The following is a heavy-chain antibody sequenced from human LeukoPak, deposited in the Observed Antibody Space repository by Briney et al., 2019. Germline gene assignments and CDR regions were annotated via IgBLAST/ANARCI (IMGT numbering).Heavy chain of an antibody. J-gene: IGHJ4*02. CDR1: GGSINSYF. Sequence: PSETLSLTCTVSGGSINSYFWTWIRQPAGKGLEWIGRIYTGGSTNYNPSLKSRVTISVDTSKNQFSLKLSSVTAADTAVYYCARGLRFLEWYPGYYFDYWGQGTLVTVSS. D-gene: IGHD3-3*01. CDR3: ARGLRFLEWYPGYYFDY. V-gene: IGHV4-4*07. CDR2: IYTGGST.